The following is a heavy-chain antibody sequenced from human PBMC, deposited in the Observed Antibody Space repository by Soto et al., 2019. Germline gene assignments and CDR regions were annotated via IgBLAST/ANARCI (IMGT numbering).Heavy chain of an antibody. CDR1: GGSISSGGYY. D-gene: IGHD6-19*01. Sequence: SETLSLTCTVSGGSISSGGYYWSWIRQHPGKGLEWIGYIYYSGSTYYNPSLKSRVTISVDTSKNQFSLKLSSVTAADTAVYYCARDSSVGGWFDYWGQGTLVTVSS. CDR3: ARDSSVGGWFDY. J-gene: IGHJ4*02. CDR2: IYYSGST. V-gene: IGHV4-31*03.